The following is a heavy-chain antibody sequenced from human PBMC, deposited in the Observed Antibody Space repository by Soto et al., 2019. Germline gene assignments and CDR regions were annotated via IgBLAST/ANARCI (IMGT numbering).Heavy chain of an antibody. CDR1: GGTFSSYT. CDR2: IIPILGIA. D-gene: IGHD3-16*01. V-gene: IGHV1-69*02. Sequence: SVKVSCKASGGTFSSYTISWVRQAPGQGLEWMGRIIPILGIANYAQKFQGRVTITADKSTSTAYMELSSLRSEDTAVYYCATHLTYDDAFDIWGQGTMVTVSS. J-gene: IGHJ3*02. CDR3: ATHLTYDDAFDI.